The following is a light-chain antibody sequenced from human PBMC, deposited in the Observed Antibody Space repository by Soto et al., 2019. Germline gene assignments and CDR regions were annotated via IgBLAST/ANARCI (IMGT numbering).Light chain of an antibody. CDR3: SSYTSSGTLVV. CDR1: SSDVGDYNY. J-gene: IGLJ2*01. Sequence: QSALTQPASVSGSPGQSITISCTGTSSDVGDYNYVSWYQQHPGKAPKLMIYDVSNRPSGVSNRFSGSKSGNTASLTISGLQAEDEGDYYCSSYTSSGTLVVFGGVTKLTVL. V-gene: IGLV2-14*01. CDR2: DVS.